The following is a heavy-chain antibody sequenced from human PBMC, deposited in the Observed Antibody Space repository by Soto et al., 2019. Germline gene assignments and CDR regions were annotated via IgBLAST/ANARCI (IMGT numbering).Heavy chain of an antibody. D-gene: IGHD1-26*01. CDR1: GGSFSGYY. CDR2: INDSGST. J-gene: IGHJ4*02. Sequence: QVQLQQWGAGLLKPSETLSLTCAVYGGSFSGYYWSWIRQSPGKGLEWIGQINDSGSTNYNPSLKSQVTIVLHAAKNQWTLELSSGTAADTAVYYCTRGLMSGNYYSGGRYYFDYWGQGTLVTVSS. V-gene: IGHV4-34*01. CDR3: TRGLMSGNYYSGGRYYFDY.